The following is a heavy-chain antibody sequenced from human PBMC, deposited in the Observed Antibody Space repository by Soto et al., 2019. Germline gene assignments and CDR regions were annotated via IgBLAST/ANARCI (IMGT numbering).Heavy chain of an antibody. J-gene: IGHJ3*01. CDR3: ARWGYGSNSLEF. CDR1: GYIFTGYF. Sequence: ASVKVSCKTSGYIFTGYFIHWVRQTPGQGLQWLGWITPNSGDTKYGQTFQGRVTLTRDTSASTAYMELSGLRADDTALYYCARWGYGSNSLEFWGQGTFVTVS. V-gene: IGHV1-2*02. CDR2: ITPNSGDT. D-gene: IGHD4-17*01.